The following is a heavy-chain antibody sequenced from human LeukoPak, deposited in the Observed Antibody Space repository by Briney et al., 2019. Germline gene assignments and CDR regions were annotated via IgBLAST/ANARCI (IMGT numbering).Heavy chain of an antibody. CDR3: ARSARPGDYVRGQYYYGMDI. CDR1: GFTFGTYS. Sequence: GGSLRLSCAAAGFTFGTYSMNWVRQAPGKGLEWVSSISSSSSYIDYADSVEGRFTIFRDNAKNSLYLQMNSLRAEDTAVYYCARSARPGDYVRGQYYYGMDIWGQGTTVPVSS. CDR2: ISSSSSYI. V-gene: IGHV3-21*01. J-gene: IGHJ6*02. D-gene: IGHD4-17*01.